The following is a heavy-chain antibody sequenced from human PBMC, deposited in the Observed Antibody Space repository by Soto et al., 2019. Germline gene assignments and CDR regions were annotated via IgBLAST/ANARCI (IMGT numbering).Heavy chain of an antibody. D-gene: IGHD6-13*01. CDR3: ARLTAAGSFDY. CDR1: GGSISSSSYH. Sequence: SETLSLTCTVSGGSISSSSYHWCRVRQPPGKGLEWIGTVYYSGSTNYNPSLQSRVTILVDTSQNQFSLRLRSVTAADTAVYYCARLTAAGSFDYWGQGTLVTVSS. V-gene: IGHV4-39*07. J-gene: IGHJ4*02. CDR2: VYYSGST.